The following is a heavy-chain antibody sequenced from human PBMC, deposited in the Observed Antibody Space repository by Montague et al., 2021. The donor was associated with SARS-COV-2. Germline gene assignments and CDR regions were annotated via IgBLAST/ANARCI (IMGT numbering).Heavy chain of an antibody. CDR1: GGSIGSNTNY. J-gene: IGHJ4*02. D-gene: IGHD5-12*01. CDR3: ARGTGYDYYFDC. CDR2: PSYSGTT. V-gene: IGHV4-39*07. Sequence: SETLSLTCTVSGGSIGSNTNYWNWIRQPPGKGLEWIGSPSYSGTTYYNPSLKSRVTISLDTSKNQFSLNLRPVTAADTALYFCARGTGYDYYFDCWGLGTLVTVSS.